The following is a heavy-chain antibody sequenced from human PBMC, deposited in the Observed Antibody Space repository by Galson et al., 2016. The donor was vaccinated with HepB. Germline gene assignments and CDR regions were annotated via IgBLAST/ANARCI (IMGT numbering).Heavy chain of an antibody. CDR3: AKARGFNTYYYYYMDM. CDR2: ISGASGTT. Sequence: SLRLSCAASGFTFSSYAMAWVRQAPGKGLEWVSGISGASGTTLYADSVKGRFTMSRDNSRDALYLEMNTLRVEDTAVYFCAKARGFNTYYYYYMDMWGKGTTVTVSS. V-gene: IGHV3-23*01. D-gene: IGHD3-10*01. J-gene: IGHJ6*03. CDR1: GFTFSSYA.